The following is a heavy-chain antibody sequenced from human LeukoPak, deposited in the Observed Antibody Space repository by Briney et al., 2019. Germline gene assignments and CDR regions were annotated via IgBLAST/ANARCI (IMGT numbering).Heavy chain of an antibody. D-gene: IGHD2-2*01. Sequence: PGGSLRLSRVVSGFPFSNNPMNWVRQAAGKGLEWVSYISTAITTTYYAESVKGRFTISRDNAKNSLYLQMNSLRVEDTAVYYCARDGGKGYEIDYWGQGTLVTVSS. V-gene: IGHV3-48*01. CDR3: ARDGGKGYEIDY. CDR1: GFPFSNNP. CDR2: ISTAITTT. J-gene: IGHJ4*02.